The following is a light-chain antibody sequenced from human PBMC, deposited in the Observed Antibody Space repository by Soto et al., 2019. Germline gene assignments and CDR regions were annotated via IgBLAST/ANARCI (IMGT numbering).Light chain of an antibody. V-gene: IGLV1-40*01. CDR1: SSDIGAGYD. J-gene: IGLJ1*01. CDR2: ANS. Sequence: QSALTQPPSVSGAPGQRVTISCTGSSSDIGAGYDVHWYQQLPGTAPKLLIYANSNRPSGVPDRFSGSKSGSSASLAITWLQSDDEADDYCQSYDSSLYLRVFGTGTKLTVL. CDR3: QSYDSSLYLRV.